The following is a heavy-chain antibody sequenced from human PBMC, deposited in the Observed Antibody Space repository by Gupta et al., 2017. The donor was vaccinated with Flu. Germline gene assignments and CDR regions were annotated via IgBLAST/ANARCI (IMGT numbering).Heavy chain of an antibody. D-gene: IGHD5-18*01. J-gene: IGHJ4*02. V-gene: IGHV3-30*18. Sequence: QVQLVESGGGVVQPGRSLRLSCAASGFTFSSYGMHWVRQAPGKGLEWVAVISYDGSNKYYADSVKGRFTISRDNSKNTLYLQMNSLRAEDTAVYYCAKDRVDTAMVDLYYFDYWGQGTLVTVSS. CDR3: AKDRVDTAMVDLYYFDY. CDR1: GFTFSSYG. CDR2: ISYDGSNK.